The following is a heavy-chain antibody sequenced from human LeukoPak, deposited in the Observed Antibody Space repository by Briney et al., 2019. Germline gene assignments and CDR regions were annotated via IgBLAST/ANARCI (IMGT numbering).Heavy chain of an antibody. D-gene: IGHD2/OR15-2a*01. J-gene: IGHJ5*02. Sequence: GGSLRLSCAVSGFTISEYYMDWVRQAPGKGLEWIGRVRRKINIDTTEYAASVKGRFTVSRDDSKNFFYLQMNNLKNEDTAVYYCSRSPTGNILDPWGQGTLVTVSS. V-gene: IGHV3-72*01. CDR2: VRRKINIDTT. CDR1: GFTISEYY. CDR3: SRSPTGNILDP.